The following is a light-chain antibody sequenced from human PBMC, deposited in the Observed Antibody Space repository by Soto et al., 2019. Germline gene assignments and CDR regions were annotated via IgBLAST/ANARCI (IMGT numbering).Light chain of an antibody. V-gene: IGKV1-5*01. CDR3: QQYNSYDMWT. Sequence: DIQMTQSPSTLSASVGDRVIITCRASHSISKWLAWYQQKPGKAPKLLIYGASSLESGVPSRFSGSGSGTEFPLTISSLQPDDVATYYCQQYNSYDMWTFGQGTKVDIK. CDR2: GAS. J-gene: IGKJ1*01. CDR1: HSISKW.